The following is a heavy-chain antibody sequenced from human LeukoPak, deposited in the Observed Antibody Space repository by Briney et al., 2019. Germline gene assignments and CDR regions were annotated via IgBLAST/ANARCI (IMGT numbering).Heavy chain of an antibody. Sequence: PSETLSLTCTVSGGSISSYYWSWIRQPPGKGLEWIGYIYYSGSTNYNPSLKSRVTISVDTSKNQFSLKLSSVTAADTAVYYCARRSYYYDSSGYYPREVGYFDYWGQGTLVTVSS. D-gene: IGHD3-22*01. CDR3: ARRSYYYDSSGYYPREVGYFDY. CDR2: IYYSGST. J-gene: IGHJ4*02. CDR1: GGSISSYY. V-gene: IGHV4-59*12.